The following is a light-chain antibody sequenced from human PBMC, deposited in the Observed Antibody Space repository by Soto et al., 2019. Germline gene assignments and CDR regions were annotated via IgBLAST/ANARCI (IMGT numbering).Light chain of an antibody. CDR1: QTINNW. CDR3: QQYNTYLT. CDR2: DVS. V-gene: IGKV1-5*01. J-gene: IGKJ1*01. Sequence: DIQMTQSHSTLSASIGDTVTITCRASQTINNWLAWYQQKPGKSPKLLIYDVSSLESGVPSRFSGSGSGTQFTLTITSLQPDDSATYYCQQYNTYLTFGQGTKVEIK.